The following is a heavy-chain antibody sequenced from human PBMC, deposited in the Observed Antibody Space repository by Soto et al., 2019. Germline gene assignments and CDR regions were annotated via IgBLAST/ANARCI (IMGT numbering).Heavy chain of an antibody. Sequence: PGGSLRLSCAASGFTFSSYAMSWVRQAPGKGLEWVSAISGSGGSTYYADSVKGRFTISRDNSKHTLYLQMNSLRAEDTAVYYCAKVQIPRLSWIQGFDICGQGAMVTVS. D-gene: IGHD5-18*01. V-gene: IGHV3-23*01. J-gene: IGHJ3*02. CDR2: ISGSGGST. CDR1: GFTFSSYA. CDR3: AKVQIPRLSWIQGFDI.